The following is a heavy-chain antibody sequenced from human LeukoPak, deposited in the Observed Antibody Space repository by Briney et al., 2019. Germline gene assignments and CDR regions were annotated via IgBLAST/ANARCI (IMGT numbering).Heavy chain of an antibody. Sequence: KFQGRVTITADESTSTAYMELSSLRSEDTAMYYCATYCSSANCYTWGYYFDYWGQGTLVTVSS. J-gene: IGHJ4*02. D-gene: IGHD2-2*01. CDR3: ATYCSSANCYTWGYYFDY. V-gene: IGHV1-69*01.